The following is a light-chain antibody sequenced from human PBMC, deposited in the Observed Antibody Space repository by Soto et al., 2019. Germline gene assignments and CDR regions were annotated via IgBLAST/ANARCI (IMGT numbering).Light chain of an antibody. CDR3: QHYKEYPWT. CDR1: QSISTW. V-gene: IGKV1-5*03. CDR2: KAS. J-gene: IGKJ1*01. Sequence: DIQMTQSPSTLSASVGDRVTLTCRASQSISTWLAWYQQKPGKAPKLLIYKASNLESGVPSPFSGSGSGTEFTLTISSLQPGDFGTYYCQHYKEYPWTFGLGTKVEIE.